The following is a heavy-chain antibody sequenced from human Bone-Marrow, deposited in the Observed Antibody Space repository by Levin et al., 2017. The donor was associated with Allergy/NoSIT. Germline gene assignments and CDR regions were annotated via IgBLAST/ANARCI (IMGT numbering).Heavy chain of an antibody. J-gene: IGHJ4*02. CDR3: ARGNDKGIVVVVAATPLGY. CDR2: INPNSGGT. Sequence: ASVKVSCKASGYTFTGYYMHWVRQAPGQGLEWMGWINPNSGGTNYAQKFQGRVTMTRDTSISTAYMELSRLRSDDTAVYYCARGNDKGIVVVVAATPLGYWGQGTLVTVSS. D-gene: IGHD2-15*01. CDR1: GYTFTGYY. V-gene: IGHV1-2*02.